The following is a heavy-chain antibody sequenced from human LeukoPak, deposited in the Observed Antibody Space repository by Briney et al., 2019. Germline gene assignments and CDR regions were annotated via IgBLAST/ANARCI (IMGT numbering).Heavy chain of an antibody. V-gene: IGHV3-11*01. D-gene: IGHD3-3*01. J-gene: IGHJ4*02. CDR3: ARGYDFWSGYYPIDY. CDR1: GFTFSDYY. CDR2: ISSSGSTI. Sequence: GGSLSLSCAASGFTFSDYYMSWIRQAPGKGLEWVSYISSSGSTIYYADSVKGRFTISRDNAKNSLYLQMNSLRAEDTAVYYCARGYDFWSGYYPIDYWGQGTLVTVSS.